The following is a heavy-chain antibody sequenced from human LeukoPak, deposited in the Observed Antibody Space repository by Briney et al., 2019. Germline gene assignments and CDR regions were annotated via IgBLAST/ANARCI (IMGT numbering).Heavy chain of an antibody. J-gene: IGHJ4*02. Sequence: PWASLRLSCAASRFTFSSYAMAWVRQAPGKGLEWVSGISSSGGSTYYAESVKGRFTISRDNSKNTLYLQMNSLRAEGTAVYYCASYDYGDYWGQGTLVTVSS. CDR2: ISSSGGST. CDR3: ASYDYGDY. CDR1: RFTFSSYA. V-gene: IGHV3-23*01. D-gene: IGHD5-18*01.